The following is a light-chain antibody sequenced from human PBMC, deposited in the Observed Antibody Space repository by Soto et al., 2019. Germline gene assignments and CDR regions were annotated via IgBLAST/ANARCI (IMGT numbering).Light chain of an antibody. Sequence: EIVLTQSPGTLSLSPGERATLTCRASQSVTSSYLAWYQQKPGQAPRLLMYAASSRATGIPDRFSGSGSGTDFTLTISRLEPEEFAVYYCQQYGSSTVTFGPGTQVDIK. CDR1: QSVTSSY. CDR2: AAS. J-gene: IGKJ3*01. V-gene: IGKV3-20*01. CDR3: QQYGSSTVT.